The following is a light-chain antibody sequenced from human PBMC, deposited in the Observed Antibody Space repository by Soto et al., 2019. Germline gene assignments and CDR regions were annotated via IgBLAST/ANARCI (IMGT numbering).Light chain of an antibody. V-gene: IGLV2-23*02. CDR2: EVS. CDR3: GSYAGSSRV. J-gene: IGLJ1*01. CDR1: SSDVGSYNL. Sequence: QSALTQPASVSGSPGQSITISCTGTSSDVGSYNLVSWYQQHPGKAPKLMIYEVSKRPSGVSNRFSGSKSGNTASLTISGLQAEDEADYYCGSYAGSSRVFGTGTKLTVL.